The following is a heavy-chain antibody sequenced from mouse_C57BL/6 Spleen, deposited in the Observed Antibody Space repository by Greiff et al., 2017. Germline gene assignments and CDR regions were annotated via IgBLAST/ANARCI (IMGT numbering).Heavy chain of an antibody. D-gene: IGHD2-2*01. J-gene: IGHJ2*01. V-gene: IGHV6-6*01. CDR2: IRNKANNHAT. Sequence: EVQLVESGGGLVQPGGSMKLSCAASGFTFSDAWMDWVRQSPEKGLEWVAEIRNKANNHATYYAESVKGRFTISRDDSKSSVYLQMNSLRAEDTGIYYCTSLYGYDDGVYYFDYWGQGTTLTVSS. CDR1: GFTFSDAW. CDR3: TSLYGYDDGVYYFDY.